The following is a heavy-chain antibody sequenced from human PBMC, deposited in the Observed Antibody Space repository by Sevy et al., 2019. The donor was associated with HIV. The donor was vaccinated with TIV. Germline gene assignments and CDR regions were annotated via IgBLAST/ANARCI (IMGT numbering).Heavy chain of an antibody. CDR2: IDHSGST. J-gene: IGHJ4*02. CDR1: GYSISSGYY. Sequence: SETLSLTCAVSGYSISSGYYWGWIRQPPRKGLEWIGSIDHSGSTYYNPSLKSRVTISVDTSKNQFSLKLSSVTAADTAVYYCARARPANAYYDFWSGYFDYWGQGTLVTVSS. CDR3: ARARPANAYYDFWSGYFDY. V-gene: IGHV4-38-2*01. D-gene: IGHD3-3*01.